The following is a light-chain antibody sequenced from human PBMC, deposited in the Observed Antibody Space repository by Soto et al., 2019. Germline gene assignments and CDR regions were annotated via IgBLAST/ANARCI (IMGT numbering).Light chain of an antibody. J-gene: IGLJ2*01. CDR2: EVS. CDR1: SSDVGGYKY. V-gene: IGLV2-14*01. CDR3: ASYTSSSTSLI. Sequence: QSALTQPASVSGSPGQSITLSCTGTSSDVGGYKYVSWYQQHPDKAPKLIIFEVSNRPSGISSRFSGCKSGNTASLTISGLQAEDEADYYCASYTSSSTSLIFGRGTKVTVL.